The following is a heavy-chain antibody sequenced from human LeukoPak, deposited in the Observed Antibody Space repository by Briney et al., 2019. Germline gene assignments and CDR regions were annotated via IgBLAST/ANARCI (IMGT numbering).Heavy chain of an antibody. V-gene: IGHV3-7*01. J-gene: IGHJ4*02. D-gene: IGHD3-10*01. CDR2: IKQDGSEK. Sequence: GGSLRLSCAASGFTFSSYWMSWVRQAPGKGLEWVANIKQDGSEKYYVDSVKGRFTISRDNAKNSLYLQMNSLRAEDTAVYYCARARALLWFGDPPDYWGQGTLVTVSS. CDR3: ARARALLWFGDPPDY. CDR1: GFTFSSYW.